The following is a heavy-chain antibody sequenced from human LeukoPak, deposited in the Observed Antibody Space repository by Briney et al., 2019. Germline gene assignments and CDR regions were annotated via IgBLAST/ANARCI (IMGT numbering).Heavy chain of an antibody. D-gene: IGHD3-22*01. CDR1: GGTFSSYA. CDR3: AREPSITMIADAFDI. J-gene: IGHJ3*02. Sequence: SVKVSCKASGGTFSSYAISWVRQAPGQGLEWMGRIIPILGIANYAQKFQGRVTITADKSTSTAYMELSSLRSEDTAVYYCAREPSITMIADAFDIWGQGTMVTVSS. V-gene: IGHV1-69*04. CDR2: IIPILGIA.